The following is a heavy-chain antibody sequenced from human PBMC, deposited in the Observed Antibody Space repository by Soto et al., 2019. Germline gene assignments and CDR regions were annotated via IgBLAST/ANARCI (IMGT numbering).Heavy chain of an antibody. Sequence: SETLSLTCTVSGGSISSGGYYWSWIRQHPGKGLEWIGYIYYSGSTYYNPSLKSRVTISVDTSKNQFSLKLSSVTAADTAVYYCARASPPDVLLWFGKLLLYYFDYWGQGTLVTVSS. CDR1: GGSISSGGYY. CDR2: IYYSGST. J-gene: IGHJ4*02. V-gene: IGHV4-31*03. D-gene: IGHD3-10*01. CDR3: ARASPPDVLLWFGKLLLYYFDY.